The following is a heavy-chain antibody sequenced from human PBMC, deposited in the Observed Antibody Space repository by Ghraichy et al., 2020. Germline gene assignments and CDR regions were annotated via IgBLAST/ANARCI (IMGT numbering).Heavy chain of an antibody. D-gene: IGHD4-17*01. V-gene: IGHV1-69*06. CDR3: ARDRGNDYGDYGYYYYMDV. J-gene: IGHJ6*03. Sequence: SVKVSCKASGGTFSSYALRWVRQAPGQGLEWMGGIIPIFGTSNYAQQFQGRVTITADKSTSTAYMELSSLRSEDTAVYYCARDRGNDYGDYGYYYYMDVWGKGTTVIVSS. CDR2: IIPIFGTS. CDR1: GGTFSSYA.